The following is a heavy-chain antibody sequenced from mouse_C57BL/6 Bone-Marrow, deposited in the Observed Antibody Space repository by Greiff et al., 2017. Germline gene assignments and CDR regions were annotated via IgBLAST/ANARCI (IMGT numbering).Heavy chain of an antibody. CDR2: IHPGNSDT. V-gene: IGHV1-5*01. CDR1: GYTFTSYW. D-gene: IGHD2-14*01. CDR3: TPLLGVRGDY. Sequence: VQLQQSGTVLARPGASVKMSCKTSGYTFTSYWMYWVKQRPGQGLEWIGAIHPGNSDTSYNQKFKGKAKLTAVTSASTAYMELSSLTTEDSAVYYCTPLLGVRGDYWGQGTTLTVSS. J-gene: IGHJ2*01.